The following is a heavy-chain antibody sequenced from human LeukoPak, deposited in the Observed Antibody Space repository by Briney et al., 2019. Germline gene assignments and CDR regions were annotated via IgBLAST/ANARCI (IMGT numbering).Heavy chain of an antibody. Sequence: GESLKISCKGSGYSFTSYWLGWVRQMPGKGLEWMGIIYPGDSDTRYSPSFQGQVTISADKSISTAYLQWSSLKASDTAMYYCARIDGYCSGGSCYSGWFDPWGQGTLVTVSS. CDR1: GYSFTSYW. V-gene: IGHV5-51*01. CDR2: IYPGDSDT. CDR3: ARIDGYCSGGSCYSGWFDP. J-gene: IGHJ5*02. D-gene: IGHD2-15*01.